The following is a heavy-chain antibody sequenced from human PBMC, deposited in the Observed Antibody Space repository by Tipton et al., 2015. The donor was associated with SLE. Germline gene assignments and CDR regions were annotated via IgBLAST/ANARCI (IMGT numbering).Heavy chain of an antibody. V-gene: IGHV3-30*02. Sequence: GSLRLSCAASGFTFSIYAMHWVRQAPGKGLEWVAFIRSDGSTNYDADSVKGRFTISRDNSKNTLYLQMNNLRSEDTALYYCANNRGVATVPGDYWGQGILVSVSS. D-gene: IGHD3-10*01. CDR1: GFTFSIYA. CDR2: IRSDGSTN. J-gene: IGHJ4*02. CDR3: ANNRGVATVPGDY.